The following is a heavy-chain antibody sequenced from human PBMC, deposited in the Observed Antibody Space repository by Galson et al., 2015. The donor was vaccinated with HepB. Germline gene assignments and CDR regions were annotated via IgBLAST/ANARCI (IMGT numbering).Heavy chain of an antibody. V-gene: IGHV3-9*01. CDR2: ISWNSGSI. Sequence: SLRLSCAASGFTFDDYAMHWVRQAPGKGLEWVSGISWNSGSIGYADSVKGRFTISRDNAKNSLYLQMNSLRAEDTALYYCAKEGGGRLGRGYYFDYWGQGTLVTVSS. CDR3: AKEGGGRLGRGYYFDY. J-gene: IGHJ4*02. D-gene: IGHD3-16*01. CDR1: GFTFDDYA.